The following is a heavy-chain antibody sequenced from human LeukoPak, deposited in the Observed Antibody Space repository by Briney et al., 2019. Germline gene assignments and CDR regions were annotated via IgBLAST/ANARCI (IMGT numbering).Heavy chain of an antibody. Sequence: PSETLSLTCTVSGGSISSYYWSWIRQPPGKGLEWIGYIYYSGSTYYNPSLKSRVTISVDTSKNQFSLKLSSVTAADTAVYYCAREAYYDSSGWRLDYWGQGTLVTVSS. CDR1: GGSISSYY. V-gene: IGHV4-59*12. CDR3: AREAYYDSSGWRLDY. J-gene: IGHJ4*02. CDR2: IYYSGST. D-gene: IGHD3-22*01.